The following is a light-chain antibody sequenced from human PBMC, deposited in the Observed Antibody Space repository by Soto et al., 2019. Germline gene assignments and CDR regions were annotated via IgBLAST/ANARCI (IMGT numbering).Light chain of an antibody. CDR3: QHYNSYPWT. CDR1: QSISSW. CDR2: KAS. J-gene: IGKJ1*01. Sequence: DIQMTQSPSTLSASVGDRVTITCRASQSISSWLAWYQQKPGKAPKLLIYKASSLESGVPSRFSGSGSGTEFTLNISSLQPDDFATYYFQHYNSYPWTFGQGTKVEIK. V-gene: IGKV1-5*03.